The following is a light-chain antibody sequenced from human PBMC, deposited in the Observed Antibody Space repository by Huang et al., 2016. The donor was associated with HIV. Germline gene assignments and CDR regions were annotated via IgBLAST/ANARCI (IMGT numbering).Light chain of an antibody. CDR3: QHRDNWT. CDR2: GAS. J-gene: IGKJ1*01. V-gene: IGKV3-11*01. Sequence: IVLTQSPATLSLSPGERATLSCRASQSVGRFLAWYQQKPGQAPRLLIYGASNRATGIPAKFSAGGSGTVFTLTISSLEPEDFAVYYCQHRDNWTFGQGTKVEIK. CDR1: QSVGRF.